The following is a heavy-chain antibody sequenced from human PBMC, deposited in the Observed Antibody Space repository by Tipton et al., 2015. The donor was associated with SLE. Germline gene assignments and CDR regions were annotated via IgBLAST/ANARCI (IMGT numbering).Heavy chain of an antibody. V-gene: IGHV3-9*01. CDR2: VSWNSGII. CDR3: GRDTHTGSRADI. Sequence: SLRLSCATSGFTFDDYAMHWVRQAPGKGLEWVSGVSWNSGIIGYADSVKGRFTISRDNAKNPLYLQMNSLRVEDTAVYYCGRDTHTGSRADIWGQGTVVTVSP. J-gene: IGHJ3*02. D-gene: IGHD1-1*01. CDR1: GFTFDDYA.